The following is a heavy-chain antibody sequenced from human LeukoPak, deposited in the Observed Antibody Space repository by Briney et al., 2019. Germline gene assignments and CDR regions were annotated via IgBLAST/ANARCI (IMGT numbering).Heavy chain of an antibody. Sequence: GGSLRLSRIASEFTFNTSAMQWVRQAPGKGLEWISFITSGAETISYAGSVRGRFTISRDNAKNSLYLQMNNRRDEDTAVYYCARGRDHGFDIWGQGTMVTVSS. V-gene: IGHV3-48*02. CDR2: ITSGAETI. CDR1: EFTFNTSA. CDR3: ARGRDHGFDI. J-gene: IGHJ3*02.